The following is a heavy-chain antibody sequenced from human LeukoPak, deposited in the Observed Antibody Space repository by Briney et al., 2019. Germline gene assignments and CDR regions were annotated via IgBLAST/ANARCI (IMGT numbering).Heavy chain of an antibody. CDR1: GFTFSSYS. J-gene: IGHJ4*02. D-gene: IGHD1-26*01. V-gene: IGHV3-23*01. Sequence: QPGGSLRLSCAASGFTFSSYSMNWVRQAPGKGLEWVSGISTSGDRTYYADSVKGRFTISRDNSKNTLYLQMNSLRAEDTAEYYCARSAVGTSCCTAVDYWGQGTLVTVSS. CDR2: ISTSGDRT. CDR3: ARSAVGTSCCTAVDY.